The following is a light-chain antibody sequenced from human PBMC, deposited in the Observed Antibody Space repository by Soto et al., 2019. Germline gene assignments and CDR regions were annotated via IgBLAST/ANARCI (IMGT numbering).Light chain of an antibody. CDR1: SSNIGSNT. J-gene: IGLJ3*02. Sequence: VLTQPPSASGTPGQRVTISCSGSSSNIGSNTVNWYQQLPGTAPKLLIYSNNQRPSGVPDRFSGSKSGTSASLAISGLQSENEADYYCAAWDDSLNGVFGGGTKLTVL. V-gene: IGLV1-44*01. CDR3: AAWDDSLNGV. CDR2: SNN.